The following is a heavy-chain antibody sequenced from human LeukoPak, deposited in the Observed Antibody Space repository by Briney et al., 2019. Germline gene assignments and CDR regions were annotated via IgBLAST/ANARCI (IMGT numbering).Heavy chain of an antibody. CDR3: ARRKYGSGSYYLPFDY. CDR1: GYSFTSYW. Sequence: GESLKISCKGSGYSFTSYWIGGVRQMPGKGLEWMGIIYPGDSDTRYSPSFQGQVTISADKSISTAYLQWRSLKASDTAMYYGARRKYGSGSYYLPFDYWGQGTLVTVSS. J-gene: IGHJ4*02. CDR2: IYPGDSDT. D-gene: IGHD3-10*01. V-gene: IGHV5-51*01.